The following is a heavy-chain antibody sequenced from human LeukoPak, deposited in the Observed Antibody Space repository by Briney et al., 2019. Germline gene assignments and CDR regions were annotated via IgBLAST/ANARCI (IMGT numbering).Heavy chain of an antibody. CDR3: ARFGLNYGGNPGDY. CDR1: GFTFSSYA. J-gene: IGHJ4*02. Sequence: GGSLRLSCAASGFTFSSYAMHWVRQAPGQRLEWMGWINAGNGNTKYSQKFQGRVTITRDTSASTAYMELSSLRSEDTAVYYCARFGLNYGGNPGDYWGQGTLVTVSS. V-gene: IGHV1-3*01. CDR2: INAGNGNT. D-gene: IGHD4-23*01.